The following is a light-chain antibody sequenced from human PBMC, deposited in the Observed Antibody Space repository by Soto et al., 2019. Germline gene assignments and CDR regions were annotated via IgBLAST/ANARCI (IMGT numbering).Light chain of an antibody. CDR3: SSYTSSSTLVL. CDR2: DVS. Sequence: QYALTQPASVSGSPGQSITISCTGTSSDVGGYNYVSWYQQHPGKAPKLMIYDVSNRPSGISNRFSGSKSGNTASLTISGLQAEDEADYYCSSYTSSSTLVLFGGGTKLTVL. J-gene: IGLJ2*01. CDR1: SSDVGGYNY. V-gene: IGLV2-14*01.